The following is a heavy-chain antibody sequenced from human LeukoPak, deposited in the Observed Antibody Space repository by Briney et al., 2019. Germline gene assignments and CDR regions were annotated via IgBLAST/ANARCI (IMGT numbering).Heavy chain of an antibody. CDR2: INPSGGST. CDR3: ARDSNSGYVWGSYRRDFDY. CDR1: GYTFTSYY. V-gene: IGHV1-46*01. D-gene: IGHD3-16*02. J-gene: IGHJ4*02. Sequence: GASVKVSCKAPGYTFTSYYMHWVRQAPGQGLEWMGIINPSGGSTSYAQKFQGRVTMTRDTSTSTVYMELSSLRSDDTAVYYCARDSNSGYVWGSYRRDFDYWGQGTLVTVSS.